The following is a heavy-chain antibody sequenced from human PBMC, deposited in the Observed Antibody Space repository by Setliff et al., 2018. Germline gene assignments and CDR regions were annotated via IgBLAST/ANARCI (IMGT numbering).Heavy chain of an antibody. CDR3: ARTTGYRLEGDFDY. D-gene: IGHD3-16*01. Sequence: PGGSLRLSCAASGFTFSNYYMTWIRQAPGKGLEWISYIHDSGNPTYYADSVKGRFTVSRDNAKNSLYQQMTSLRAEDTAIYYCARTTGYRLEGDFDYWGQGTLVTVSS. J-gene: IGHJ4*02. CDR2: IHDSGNPT. V-gene: IGHV3-11*01. CDR1: GFTFSNYY.